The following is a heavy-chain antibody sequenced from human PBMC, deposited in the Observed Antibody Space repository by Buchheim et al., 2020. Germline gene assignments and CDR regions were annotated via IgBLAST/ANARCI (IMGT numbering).Heavy chain of an antibody. Sequence: EVQLLESGGGLVQPGGSLRLSCAASGFTFSSYAMSWVRQAPGKGLEWVSAISGSGGSTYYADSVKGRFTISRDNSKNTLYLQMNSLRDEDTAVYYCAKDQSLVVPAADYYYYGMDVWGQGTT. D-gene: IGHD2-2*01. CDR3: AKDQSLVVPAADYYYYGMDV. V-gene: IGHV3-23*01. J-gene: IGHJ6*02. CDR1: GFTFSSYA. CDR2: ISGSGGST.